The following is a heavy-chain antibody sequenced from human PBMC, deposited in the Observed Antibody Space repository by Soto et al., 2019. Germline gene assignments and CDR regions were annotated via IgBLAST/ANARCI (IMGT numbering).Heavy chain of an antibody. CDR3: AREGEMPYYYYGLDV. D-gene: IGHD3-16*01. Sequence: QVQLVQSGAEVRKPGASVKVSCKASGYTFTTYGISWVRQAPGQGLEWMGWISGYNGHTKYAQKFQGRVTMTTDTSXRTVYMDLRSLRSEDTAVYYCAREGEMPYYYYGLDVWGQGTTVTVSS. V-gene: IGHV1-18*01. CDR2: ISGYNGHT. CDR1: GYTFTTYG. J-gene: IGHJ6*02.